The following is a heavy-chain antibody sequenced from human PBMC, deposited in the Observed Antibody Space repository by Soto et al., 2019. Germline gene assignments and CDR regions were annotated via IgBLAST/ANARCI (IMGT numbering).Heavy chain of an antibody. J-gene: IGHJ5*02. V-gene: IGHV1-46*03. CDR3: ARDPTAILNDYYGSGSYYNSWFDP. D-gene: IGHD3-10*01. Sequence: ASVKVSCKASGYTFTSYYMHWVRQAPGQGLEWMGIINPSGGSTSYAQKFQGRVTMTRDTSTSTVYMELSSLRSEDTAVYYCARDPTAILNDYYGSGSYYNSWFDPWGQGTLVTVSS. CDR2: INPSGGST. CDR1: GYTFTSYY.